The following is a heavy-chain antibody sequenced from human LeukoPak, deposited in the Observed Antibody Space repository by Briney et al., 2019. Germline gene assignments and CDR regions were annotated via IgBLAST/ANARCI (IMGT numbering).Heavy chain of an antibody. CDR2: IYYSGST. CDR3: ARGLRQLVRSWHY. J-gene: IGHJ4*02. D-gene: IGHD6-6*01. CDR1: GGSISSYY. Sequence: SETLSLTCTVSGGSISSYYWSWIRQPPGKGLEWIGYIYYSGSTNYNPSLKSRVTISVDTSKNQFSLKLSSVTAADTAVYYCARGLRQLVRSWHYWGQGTLVTVSS. V-gene: IGHV4-59*01.